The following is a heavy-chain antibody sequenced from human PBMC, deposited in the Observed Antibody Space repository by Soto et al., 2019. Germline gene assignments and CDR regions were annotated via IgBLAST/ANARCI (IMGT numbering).Heavy chain of an antibody. CDR1: GYTFTSYA. CDR3: AGGGSLYWYFDL. V-gene: IGHV1-3*01. Sequence: QVQLVQSGAEVKKPGASVKVSCKASGYTFTSYAMHWVRQAPGQRLEWMGWINAGNGNTKYSQKFRGGVTMTRAKSASTAYMGLSSLRSEETAVYYCAGGGSLYWYFDLWGRGTLVTVSS. D-gene: IGHD1-26*01. J-gene: IGHJ2*01. CDR2: INAGNGNT.